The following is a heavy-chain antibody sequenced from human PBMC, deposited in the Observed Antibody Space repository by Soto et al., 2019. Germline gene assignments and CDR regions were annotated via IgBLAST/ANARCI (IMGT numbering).Heavy chain of an antibody. Sequence: QVQLVQSGPEVKKPGASVRVSCKPSGYPFSHYGISWMRQAPGQGLEWMGWVNIDKGNTKYAQKFQDRVTMTTDTSTSTVYLELRSLRSDDTALYYCARERGGYRYGDYWGQGTLVTVSS. CDR1: GYPFSHYG. J-gene: IGHJ4*02. CDR3: ARERGGYRYGDY. CDR2: VNIDKGNT. V-gene: IGHV1-18*01. D-gene: IGHD5-18*01.